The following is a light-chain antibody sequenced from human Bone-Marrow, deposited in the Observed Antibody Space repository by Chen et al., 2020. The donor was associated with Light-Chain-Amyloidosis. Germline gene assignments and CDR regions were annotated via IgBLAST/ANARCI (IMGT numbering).Light chain of an antibody. CDR3: QSYDSSLSAVV. J-gene: IGLJ2*01. Sequence: QSVLTQPPSVSGAPGQRVTISCTGSSSNIGAGYDVHWYQQLPGPAPKLLIYGNSNRPSGVPDRSSGSKSGTAASLAITGLQAEDEADYYCQSYDSSLSAVVFGGGTKLTVL. CDR1: SSNIGAGYD. CDR2: GNS. V-gene: IGLV1-40*01.